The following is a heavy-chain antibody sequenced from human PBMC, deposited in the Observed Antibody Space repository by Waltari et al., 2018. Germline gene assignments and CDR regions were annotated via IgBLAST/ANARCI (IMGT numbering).Heavy chain of an antibody. V-gene: IGHV4-39*01. Sequence: QLQLQESGPGLVKPSETLSLTCTVSGGSIGSTGYYWDWIRQPPGKGLEWIGSVYYSGNTYYNPSLKSRVSIFVDTSKNQCSLRLSSVTAADTAVYYCAREVSGSYDYWGQGTLVTVSS. CDR3: AREVSGSYDY. D-gene: IGHD1-26*01. CDR1: GGSIGSTGYY. J-gene: IGHJ4*02. CDR2: VYYSGNT.